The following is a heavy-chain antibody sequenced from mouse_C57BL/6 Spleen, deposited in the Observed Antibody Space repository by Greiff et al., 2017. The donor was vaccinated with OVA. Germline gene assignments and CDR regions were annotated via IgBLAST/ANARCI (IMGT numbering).Heavy chain of an antibody. J-gene: IGHJ3*01. D-gene: IGHD2-4*01. V-gene: IGHV1-53*01. CDR2: INPSNGGT. CDR3: ARMGPWYDYDGAY. Sequence: QVHVKQPGTELVKPGASVKLSCKASGYTFTSYWMHWVKQRPGQGLEWIGNINPSNGGTNYNEKFKSKATLTVDKSSSTAYMQLSSLTSEDSAVYYCARMGPWYDYDGAYWGQGTLVTVSA. CDR1: GYTFTSYW.